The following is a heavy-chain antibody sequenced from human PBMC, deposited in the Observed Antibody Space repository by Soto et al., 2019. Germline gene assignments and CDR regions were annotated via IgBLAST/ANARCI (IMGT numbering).Heavy chain of an antibody. CDR1: GGSISSGGYS. V-gene: IGHV4-30-2*01. CDR3: ARDHRSDSSGYYFDY. D-gene: IGHD3-22*01. CDR2: IYHSGST. J-gene: IGHJ4*02. Sequence: QLQLQESGSGLVKPSQTLSLTCAVSGGSISSGGYSWSWIRQPPGKGLEWIGYIYHSGSTYYNPSLNSRVTRSVDRSKNQLSLKLSSVTAADTAVYYCARDHRSDSSGYYFDYWGQGTLVTVSS.